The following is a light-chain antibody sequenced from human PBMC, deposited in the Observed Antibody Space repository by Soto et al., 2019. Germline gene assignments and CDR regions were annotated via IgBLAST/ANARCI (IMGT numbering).Light chain of an antibody. CDR1: QSISSS. J-gene: IGKJ2*01. CDR2: AAS. V-gene: IGKV1-39*01. Sequence: DIQMTQSPSSLSASVGDRVTITCRASQSISSSLNWYQQKPGKAPKLLISAASSLRSGVPSRFSGSGSGTDFTLAISSLQPEDFATYYCHQAYTTPPYTFGQGTKVEIK. CDR3: HQAYTTPPYT.